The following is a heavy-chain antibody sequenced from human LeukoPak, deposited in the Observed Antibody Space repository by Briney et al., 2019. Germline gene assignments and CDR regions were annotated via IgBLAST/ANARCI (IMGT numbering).Heavy chain of an antibody. D-gene: IGHD3-10*01. CDR1: GFTLSNAW. CDR2: ISGSGGST. CDR3: XXALSLWFGELCFDY. J-gene: IGHJ4*02. Sequence: GGSLRLSCAASGFTLSNAWMSWVRQAPGKGLEWVSAISGSGGSTYYADSVKGRFTISRDNSKNTLYLQMNSLRAEDTAVYYXXXALSLWFGELCFDYWGQGTLVTVSS. V-gene: IGHV3-23*01.